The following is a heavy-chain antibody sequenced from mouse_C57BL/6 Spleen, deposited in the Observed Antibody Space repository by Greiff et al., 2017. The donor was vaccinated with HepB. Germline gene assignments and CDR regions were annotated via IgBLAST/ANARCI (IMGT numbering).Heavy chain of an antibody. D-gene: IGHD2-3*01. J-gene: IGHJ3*01. V-gene: IGHV1-53*01. CDR2: INPSNGGT. Sequence: QVQLQQSGTELVKPGASVKLSCKASGYTFTSYWMHWVKQRPGQGLEWIGNINPSNGGTNYNEKFKSKATLTVDKSSSTAYMQLSSLTSEDSAVYYCARDGYYQGGFAYWGQGTLVTVSA. CDR1: GYTFTSYW. CDR3: ARDGYYQGGFAY.